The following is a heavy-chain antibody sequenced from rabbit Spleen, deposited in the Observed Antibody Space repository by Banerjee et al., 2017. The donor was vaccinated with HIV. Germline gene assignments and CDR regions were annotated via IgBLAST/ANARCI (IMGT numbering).Heavy chain of an antibody. Sequence: QSLEESGGDLVQPGASLTLTCTASGFDFRNIDWMNWVRQAPGKGLEWIGTINSGNSDTSYASWAKGRFTISKASSTTVTLQMTSLTAADTATYFCARWFGGCNWDFWGQGTLVTVS. J-gene: IGHJ6*01. V-gene: IGHV1S40*01. D-gene: IGHD5-1*01. CDR1: GFDFRNIDW. CDR2: INSGNSDT. CDR3: ARWFGGCNWDF.